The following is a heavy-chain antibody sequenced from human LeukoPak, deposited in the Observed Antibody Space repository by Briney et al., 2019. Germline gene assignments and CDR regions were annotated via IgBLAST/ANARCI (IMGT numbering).Heavy chain of an antibody. J-gene: IGHJ4*02. Sequence: GRSLRLSCAASGFTFSSYGMHWVRQAPGKGLEWVAVIWYDGCNKYYADSVKGRFTISRDNSKNTLYLQMNSLRAEDTAVYYCARDMLLEGFDYWGQGTLVTVSS. CDR1: GFTFSSYG. CDR2: IWYDGCNK. CDR3: ARDMLLEGFDY. D-gene: IGHD1-1*01. V-gene: IGHV3-33*01.